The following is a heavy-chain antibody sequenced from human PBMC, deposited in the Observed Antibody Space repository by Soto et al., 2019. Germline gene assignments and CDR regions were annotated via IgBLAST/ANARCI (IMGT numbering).Heavy chain of an antibody. J-gene: IGHJ4*02. CDR1: GGTFSNSG. CDR3: ARAPILFSLTLHENFFDF. D-gene: IGHD2-21*01. Sequence: SVKVSCKASGGTFSNSGISWVRQAPGQGLEWMGGIIPIFDTTNYAQKLQGRITIIADESTNTVYMELSNLRSADTGVYYCARAPILFSLTLHENFFDFRGQGTLVTVSS. V-gene: IGHV1-69*13. CDR2: IIPIFDTT.